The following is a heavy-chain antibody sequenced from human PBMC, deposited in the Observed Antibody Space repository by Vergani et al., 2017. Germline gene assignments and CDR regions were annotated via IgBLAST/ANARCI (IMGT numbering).Heavy chain of an antibody. D-gene: IGHD1-26*01. J-gene: IGHJ4*02. CDR3: ARDPDTKGAPAFDY. Sequence: QVQLVESGGGVVQPGRSLRLSCAASGFTFSNYGMHWVRQAPGKGLEWVAVISYDGSNKYYADSVKGRFTISRDNSKNTLYLQMNSLRAEDTAVYYCARDPDTKGAPAFDYWGQGTLVTVSS. V-gene: IGHV3-30*03. CDR1: GFTFSNYG. CDR2: ISYDGSNK.